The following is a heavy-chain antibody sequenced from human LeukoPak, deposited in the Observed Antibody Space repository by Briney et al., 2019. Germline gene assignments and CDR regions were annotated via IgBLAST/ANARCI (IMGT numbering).Heavy chain of an antibody. D-gene: IGHD3-16*01. CDR2: INPSVGTT. Sequence: ASVKVSCKASGYTFTTDFIHWVRQAPGQGLDWMGVINPSVGTTSYAQKFQGRVTITADESTSTAYMELSSLRSEDTAVYYCARAVGAPWFDPWGRGTLVTVSS. CDR1: GYTFTTDF. J-gene: IGHJ5*02. V-gene: IGHV1-46*01. CDR3: ARAVGAPWFDP.